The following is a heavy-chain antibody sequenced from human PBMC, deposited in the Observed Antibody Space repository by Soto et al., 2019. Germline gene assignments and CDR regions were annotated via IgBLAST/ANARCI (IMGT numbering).Heavy chain of an antibody. CDR1: GFTFDDFA. Sequence: VQLVESGGGLVQPGRSLRLSCAASGFTFDDFAMHWVRRVPGKGLEWVSSITWNSNVIGYADSVKGRFTISRDNAKNSLYLQMNSLRPEDTAFYYCTRGGPDAFCGGGRCYFDYWGQGTLVTVSS. J-gene: IGHJ4*02. CDR2: ITWNSNVI. CDR3: TRGGPDAFCGGGRCYFDY. D-gene: IGHD2-15*01. V-gene: IGHV3-9*01.